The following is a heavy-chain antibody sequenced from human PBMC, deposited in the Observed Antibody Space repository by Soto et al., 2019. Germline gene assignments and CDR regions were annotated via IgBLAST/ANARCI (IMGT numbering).Heavy chain of an antibody. CDR1: GYTFTSYA. CDR3: ARSLGYSGYDYYTYFDY. Sequence: ASVKVSCKASGYTFTSYAMHWVRQAPGQRLEWMGWINAGNGNTKYSQKFQGRVTITRDTSASTAYMELSSLRSEDTAVYYCARSLGYSGYDYYTYFDYWGQGTLVTVSS. CDR2: INAGNGNT. J-gene: IGHJ4*02. V-gene: IGHV1-3*01. D-gene: IGHD5-12*01.